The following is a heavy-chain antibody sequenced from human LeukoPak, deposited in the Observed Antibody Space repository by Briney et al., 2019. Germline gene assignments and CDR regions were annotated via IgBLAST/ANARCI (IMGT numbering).Heavy chain of an antibody. D-gene: IGHD3-10*01. V-gene: IGHV4-39*07. Sequence: SETLSLTCSVSGGSISSSSYYWGWIRQPPGKGLEWIGSIYYSGSTYYNPSLKSRVTISVDTSKNQFSLKLSSVTAADTAVYYCARGGGSYFDYWGQGTLVTVSS. CDR3: ARGGGSYFDY. J-gene: IGHJ4*02. CDR1: GGSISSSSYY. CDR2: IYYSGST.